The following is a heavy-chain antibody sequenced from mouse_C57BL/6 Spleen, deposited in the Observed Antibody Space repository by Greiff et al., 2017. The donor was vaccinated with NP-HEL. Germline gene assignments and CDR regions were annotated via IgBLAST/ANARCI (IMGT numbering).Heavy chain of an antibody. V-gene: IGHV1-18*01. CDR2: INPNNGGT. J-gene: IGHJ4*01. D-gene: IGHD2-4*01. CDR1: GYTFTDYN. CDR3: ARGRDDYDFYAMDY. Sequence: EVQLQQSGPELVKPGASVKIPCKASGYTFTDYNMDWVKQSHGKSLEWIGDINPNNGGTIYNQKFKGKVTLTVDKSSSTAYMELRSLTSEDTAVYYCARGRDDYDFYAMDYWGQGTSVTVSS.